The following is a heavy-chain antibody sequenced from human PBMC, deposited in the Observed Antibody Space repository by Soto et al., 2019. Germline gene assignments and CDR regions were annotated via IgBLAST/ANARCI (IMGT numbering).Heavy chain of an antibody. J-gene: IGHJ4*02. V-gene: IGHV3-33*01. Sequence: QVQLVESGGGVVQPGRSLRLSCAASGFTFSSYGVHWVRQAPGKGLEWVAVIWYDGSNKYYADSVKGRFTISRDNSKNTLYLQMNSLRAEDTAVYYCARGAGYFDYWGQGTLVTVSS. CDR2: IWYDGSNK. CDR3: ARGAGYFDY. CDR1: GFTFSSYG.